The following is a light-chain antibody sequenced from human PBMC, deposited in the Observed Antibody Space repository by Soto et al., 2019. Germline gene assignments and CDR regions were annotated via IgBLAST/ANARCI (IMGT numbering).Light chain of an antibody. CDR2: DSS. J-gene: IGKJ4*01. V-gene: IGKV3-20*01. CDR1: QSVSSNF. Sequence: DIVLTQPPGTLSLSPGERATLSCRANQSVSSNFLAWYQHKPGQAPRLLIYDSSSRATGIPDRFSGSGSGTDFTLTISRLEPEDFALYFCHRYGDSPLTFGGGTKVDIK. CDR3: HRYGDSPLT.